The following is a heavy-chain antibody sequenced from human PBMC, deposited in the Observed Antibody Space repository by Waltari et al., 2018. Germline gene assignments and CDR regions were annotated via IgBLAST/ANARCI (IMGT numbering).Heavy chain of an antibody. Sequence: QLQLQESGPGLVKPSETLSLTCTVSGGSISSSSYYWGWIRQPPGKGLEWIGSIYYSGSTYYNPSLKSRVTISVDTSKNQFSLKLSSVTAADTAVYYCAREGIAVAGIFDYWGQGTLVTVSS. J-gene: IGHJ4*02. V-gene: IGHV4-39*02. CDR2: IYYSGST. CDR3: AREGIAVAGIFDY. D-gene: IGHD6-19*01. CDR1: GGSISSSSYY.